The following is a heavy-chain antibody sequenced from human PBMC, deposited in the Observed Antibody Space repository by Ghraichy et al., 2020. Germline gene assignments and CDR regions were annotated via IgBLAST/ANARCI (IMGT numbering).Heavy chain of an antibody. J-gene: IGHJ3*01. CDR1: GFTFSSYA. Sequence: GGSLRLSCEASGFTFSSYAMTWVRQSPWRGLEWVAAVSGGSVNIDYADSVKGRFTISRDNSKNTVFLHMNSLRDDDTAVYYCAKDAVGGAFDFWGQGTLVTVSS. D-gene: IGHD1-26*01. CDR3: AKDAVGGAFDF. CDR2: VSGGSVNI. V-gene: IGHV3-23*01.